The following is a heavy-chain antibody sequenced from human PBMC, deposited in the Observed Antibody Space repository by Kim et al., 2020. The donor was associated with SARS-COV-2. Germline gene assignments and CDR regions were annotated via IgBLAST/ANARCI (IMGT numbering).Heavy chain of an antibody. CDR3: ARGHGSGSYYNGIFDY. Sequence: SLKSRVNISVDTSKNQCSLKLSSVTAADTAVYYCARGHGSGSYYNGIFDYWGQGTLVTVSS. J-gene: IGHJ4*02. D-gene: IGHD3-10*01. V-gene: IGHV4-34*01.